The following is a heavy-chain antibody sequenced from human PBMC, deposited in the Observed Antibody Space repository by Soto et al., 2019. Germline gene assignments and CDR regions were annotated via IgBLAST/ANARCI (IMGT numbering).Heavy chain of an antibody. Sequence: QVQLVQSGAEVKKPGASVKVSCKASGYTFTTYDINWVRQATGQGLEWMGWMNPNSGNTGYAQKFQGRVTMTSNTSISTAYMELSSLRSEDTAVYYCARDASGWYELDYWGQGILVTVSS. J-gene: IGHJ4*02. D-gene: IGHD6-19*01. V-gene: IGHV1-8*01. CDR3: ARDASGWYELDY. CDR2: MNPNSGNT. CDR1: GYTFTTYD.